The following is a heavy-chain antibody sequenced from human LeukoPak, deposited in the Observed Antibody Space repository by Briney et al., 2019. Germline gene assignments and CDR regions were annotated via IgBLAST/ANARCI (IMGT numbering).Heavy chain of an antibody. Sequence: GGSLRLSCAASGFTFSSYAMHWVRQAPGKGLEWVAVISYDGSNKYYADSVKGRFTITRDNSKNTLYLQMNSLRAEDTAVYYCAKVYRDGYNYDAFDIWGQGTMVTVSS. CDR1: GFTFSSYA. CDR2: ISYDGSNK. D-gene: IGHD5-24*01. CDR3: AKVYRDGYNYDAFDI. J-gene: IGHJ3*02. V-gene: IGHV3-30*04.